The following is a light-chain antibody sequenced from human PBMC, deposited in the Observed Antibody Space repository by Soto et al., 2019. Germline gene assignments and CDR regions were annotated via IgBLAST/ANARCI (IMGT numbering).Light chain of an antibody. CDR2: EVN. Sequence: QSALTQPASVSGSPGQSVTISCTGASSDVGGNDYVSRYQQHPGKAPKLILYEVNNRPSGVSNHFSGSKSGNTASLIISGLQADDEADYYCSSYSTTSTLVFGSGTKVTVL. J-gene: IGLJ1*01. CDR3: SSYSTTSTLV. V-gene: IGLV2-14*01. CDR1: SSDVGGNDY.